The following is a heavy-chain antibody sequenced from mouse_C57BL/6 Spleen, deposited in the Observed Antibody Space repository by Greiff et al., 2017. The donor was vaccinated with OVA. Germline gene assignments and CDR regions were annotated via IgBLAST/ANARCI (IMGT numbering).Heavy chain of an antibody. Sequence: QVQLQQSGAELVRPGPSVKLSCKASGYTFTSYWMDWVKQRPGQGLEWIGNIYPSDSETHYNQKFKDKATLTVDKSSSTAYMLLSSLTSEDSAVYCCTKDRSSGLDYWGQGTTLTVSS. D-gene: IGHD3-2*02. J-gene: IGHJ2*01. CDR3: TKDRSSGLDY. V-gene: IGHV1-61*01. CDR2: IYPSDSET. CDR1: GYTFTSYW.